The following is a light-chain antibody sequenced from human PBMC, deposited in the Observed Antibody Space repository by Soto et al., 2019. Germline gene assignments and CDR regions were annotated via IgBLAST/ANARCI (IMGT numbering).Light chain of an antibody. CDR3: CSYVGSYV. CDR1: SSDFGGYNY. V-gene: IGLV2-11*01. Sequence: QSALTQPRSVSGSPGQSVTISCTGTSSDFGGYNYVSWYQQHPGKAPKLMIYDVSKRPSGVPDRFSGSKSGNTASLTISGLQAEDEADYYCCSYVGSYVFGTGTKVTVL. CDR2: DVS. J-gene: IGLJ1*01.